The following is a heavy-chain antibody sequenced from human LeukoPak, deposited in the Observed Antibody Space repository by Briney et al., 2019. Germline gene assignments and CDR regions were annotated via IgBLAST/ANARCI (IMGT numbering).Heavy chain of an antibody. V-gene: IGHV3-11*01. CDR1: GFTFSDYY. J-gene: IGHJ6*03. Sequence: GSLRLSCAASGFTFSDYYMSWIRQAPGKGLEWVSYISSSGSTIYYADSVKGRFTISRDNAKNSLYLQMNSLRAEDTAVYYCARDRGSIAARPYYYYYMDVWGKGTTVTVSS. CDR2: ISSSGSTI. D-gene: IGHD6-6*01. CDR3: ARDRGSIAARPYYYYYMDV.